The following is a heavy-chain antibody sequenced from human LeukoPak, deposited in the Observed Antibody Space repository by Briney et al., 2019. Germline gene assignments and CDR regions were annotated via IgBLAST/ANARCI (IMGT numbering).Heavy chain of an antibody. J-gene: IGHJ6*03. CDR1: GGSFSGYY. CDR2: INHSGST. Sequence: SQTLSLTCAVYGGSFSGYYWSWIRQPPGKGLEWIGEINHSGSTNYNPSLKSRVTISVDTSKNQFSLKLSSVTAADTAVYYCARGPGWSGYYYYYYYMDVWGKGTTVTVSS. CDR3: ARGPGWSGYYYYYYYMDV. D-gene: IGHD3-3*01. V-gene: IGHV4-34*01.